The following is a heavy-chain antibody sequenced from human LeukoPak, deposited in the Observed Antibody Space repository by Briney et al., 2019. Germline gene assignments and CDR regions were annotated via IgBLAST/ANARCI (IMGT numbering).Heavy chain of an antibody. Sequence: PSETLSLTCPVSGGSIRSYYWSWIRQPPGKGLEWIGYIYYSGSTNYNPSLKSRVTISVDTSKNQFSLKLSSVTAADTAVYYCARAPPVVVVAATPTSYWYFDLWGRGTLVTVSS. J-gene: IGHJ2*01. D-gene: IGHD2-15*01. CDR2: IYYSGST. V-gene: IGHV4-59*01. CDR3: ARAPPVVVVAATPTSYWYFDL. CDR1: GGSIRSYY.